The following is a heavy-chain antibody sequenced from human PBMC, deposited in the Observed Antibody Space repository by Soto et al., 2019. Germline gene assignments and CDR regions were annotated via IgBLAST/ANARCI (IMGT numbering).Heavy chain of an antibody. CDR3: AKGTNDYGDYRAERLEPNN. Sequence: EVQLLESGGVLVQPGGSLRLSCAASGFTFNIYAMNWVRQAPGKGLAWVSSISGNGDTTYYADSVKGRFTISRDNSKSTLYLEMHSLRADDTAVYYCAKGTNDYGDYRAERLEPNNWGQGTRVTVSS. V-gene: IGHV3-23*01. CDR2: ISGNGDTT. CDR1: GFTFNIYA. D-gene: IGHD4-17*01. J-gene: IGHJ1*01.